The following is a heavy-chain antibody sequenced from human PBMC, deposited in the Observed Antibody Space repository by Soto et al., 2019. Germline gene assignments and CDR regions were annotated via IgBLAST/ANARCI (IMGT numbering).Heavy chain of an antibody. CDR2: FDPEDGET. D-gene: IGHD6-19*01. Sequence: ASVKVSCKVSGYTLTELSMHWVRQAPGKGLEWMGGFDPEDGETIYAQKFQGRVTMTEDTSTDTAYMELSSLRSEDTAVYYCATGLAVAGTVDAFDIWGQGTMVTVSS. CDR1: GYTLTELS. CDR3: ATGLAVAGTVDAFDI. V-gene: IGHV1-24*01. J-gene: IGHJ3*02.